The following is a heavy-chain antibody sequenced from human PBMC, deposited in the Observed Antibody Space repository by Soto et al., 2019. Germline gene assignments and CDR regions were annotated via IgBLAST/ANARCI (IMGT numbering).Heavy chain of an antibody. Sequence: SMRNYFWTWIRQPPGKGPEWIGYIHYSGTTSFFPSYNPSLRSRVTISEDTSKNQFSLKLLSVTTADTAVYFCAAGEASSRNLAPYYLDFWGQGTLVTVSS. D-gene: IGHD6-13*01. V-gene: IGHV4-59*01. CDR2: IHYSGTT. J-gene: IGHJ4*02. CDR1: SMRNYF. CDR3: AAGEASSRNLAPYYLDF.